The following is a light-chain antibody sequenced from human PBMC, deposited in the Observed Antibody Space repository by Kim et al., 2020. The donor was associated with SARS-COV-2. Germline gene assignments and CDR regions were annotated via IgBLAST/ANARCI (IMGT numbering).Light chain of an antibody. CDR2: DAS. Sequence: EIVLTQSPATLSLSPGEGATLSCRASQSVSSYLAWYQQKPGQAPRLLIYDASNRATGIPARFSGSGSGTDFTLTISSLEPEDFAVYYCQQHSNWPTFGQGTKVDIK. V-gene: IGKV3-11*01. CDR1: QSVSSY. CDR3: QQHSNWPT. J-gene: IGKJ1*01.